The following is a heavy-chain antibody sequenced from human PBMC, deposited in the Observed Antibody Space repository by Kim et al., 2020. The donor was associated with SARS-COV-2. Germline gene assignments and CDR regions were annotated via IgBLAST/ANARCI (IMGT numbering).Heavy chain of an antibody. D-gene: IGHD1-1*01. V-gene: IGHV3-30*18. CDR3: AKDGPGCARYYFYAMDV. Sequence: GGSLRLSCAASGFTFSSYGMHWVRQAPGKGLEWVAVISYDGSNKYYADSVKGRFTISRDNSKNTLYLQMNSLRAEDTAVYYCAKDGPGCARYYFYAMDV. CDR1: GFTFSSYG. J-gene: IGHJ6*01. CDR2: ISYDGSNK.